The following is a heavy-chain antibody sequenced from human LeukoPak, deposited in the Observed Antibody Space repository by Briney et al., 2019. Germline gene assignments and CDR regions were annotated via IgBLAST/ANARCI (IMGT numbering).Heavy chain of an antibody. CDR1: GFTVSSSY. D-gene: IGHD6-6*01. V-gene: IGHV3-53*01. CDR2: LYTGGER. J-gene: IGHJ4*02. Sequence: GGSLRLSCAVSGFTVSSSYMGWVRQAPGKGLEGGSTLYTGGERYYADSVKGRFTLSRDNSENTVYLQMNSLRVEDTAVYYCARVGSSLSLGFSSDFWGQGTPVTVSS. CDR3: ARVGSSLSLGFSSDF.